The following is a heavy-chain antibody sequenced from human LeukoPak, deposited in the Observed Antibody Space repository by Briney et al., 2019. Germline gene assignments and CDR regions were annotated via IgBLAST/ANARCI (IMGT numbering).Heavy chain of an antibody. J-gene: IGHJ1*01. CDR1: GFTFSSYS. D-gene: IGHD3-22*01. V-gene: IGHV3-21*01. CDR3: ARDEYYYDSSLYFQH. CDR2: ISSSSSYR. Sequence: GGSLRLXCAASGFTFSSYSMNWVRQAPGKGLEWVSSISSSSSYRYYADSVKGRLTISRDNAKNSLYLQMNSLRAEDTAVYYCARDEYYYDSSLYFQHWGQGTLVTVSS.